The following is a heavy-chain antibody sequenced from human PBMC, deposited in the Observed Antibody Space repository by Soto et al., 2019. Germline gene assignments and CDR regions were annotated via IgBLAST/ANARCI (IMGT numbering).Heavy chain of an antibody. Sequence: SETLSLTCTVSGGSISSYYWSWIRQPPGKGLEWIEYIYYSGSTNYNPSLKSRVTISVDTSKNQFSLKLSSVTAADTAVYYCARVSGYTRDWFDPWGQGTLVTVSS. CDR3: ARVSGYTRDWFDP. V-gene: IGHV4-59*01. CDR2: IYYSGST. D-gene: IGHD3-3*01. CDR1: GGSISSYY. J-gene: IGHJ5*02.